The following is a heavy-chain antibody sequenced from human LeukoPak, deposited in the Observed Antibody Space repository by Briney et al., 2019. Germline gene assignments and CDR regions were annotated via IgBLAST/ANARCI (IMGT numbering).Heavy chain of an antibody. CDR1: GGSISSYY. V-gene: IGHV4-59*01. J-gene: IGHJ4*02. D-gene: IGHD6-13*01. CDR3: ARGSGSSRPKSYYFDY. CDR2: IYYSGST. Sequence: SETLSLTCTVSGGSISSYYWSWIRQPPGKGLECIGYIYYSGSTNYNPSLKSRVTISVDTSKNQFSLKLSSVTAADTAVYYCARGSGSSRPKSYYFDYWGQGTLVTVSS.